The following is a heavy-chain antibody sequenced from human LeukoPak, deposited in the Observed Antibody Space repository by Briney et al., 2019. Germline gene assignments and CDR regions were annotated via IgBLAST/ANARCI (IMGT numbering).Heavy chain of an antibody. D-gene: IGHD3-9*01. CDR3: VRVHWFKSSKKWDYNGMDV. J-gene: IGHJ6*02. V-gene: IGHV4-59*08. CDR1: GGSISSYY. CDR2: IYYSGST. Sequence: SETLSLTCTVSGGSISSYYWSWIRQPPGKGLEWIGYIYYSGSTNYNPSLKSRVTISVDTSKNQFSLKLSSVTAADTAVYYCVRVHWFKSSKKWDYNGMDVWGQGTTVIVSS.